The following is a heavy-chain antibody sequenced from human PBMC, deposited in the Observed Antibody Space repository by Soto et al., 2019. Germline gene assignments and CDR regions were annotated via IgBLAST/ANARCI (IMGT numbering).Heavy chain of an antibody. J-gene: IGHJ6*02. Sequence: QVQLVQSGAEVKKPGSSVKVSCKASGGTFSSYAISWVRQAPGQGLEWMGGIIPIFGTANYAQKFQGRVTITADKHTSTAYMELSSLRSEDTAVYYCAREGVYSSGWATITPYYGMDVWGQGTTVTVSS. V-gene: IGHV1-69*06. CDR3: AREGVYSSGWATITPYYGMDV. CDR1: GGTFSSYA. D-gene: IGHD6-19*01. CDR2: IIPIFGTA.